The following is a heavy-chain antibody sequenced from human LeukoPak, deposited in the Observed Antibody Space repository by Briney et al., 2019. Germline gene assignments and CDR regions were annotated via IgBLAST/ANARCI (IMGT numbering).Heavy chain of an antibody. CDR1: GFTFDDYT. Sequence: GGSLRLSCAASGFTFDDYTMHWVRQAPGKGLEWVSLISWDGGSTYYADSVKGRFTISRDNSKNSLYLQMNSLRTEDTALCYCAKGRRVYDYVWGSYLDWGQGTLVTVSS. CDR3: AKGRRVYDYVWGSYLD. CDR2: ISWDGGST. V-gene: IGHV3-43*01. D-gene: IGHD3-16*02. J-gene: IGHJ4*02.